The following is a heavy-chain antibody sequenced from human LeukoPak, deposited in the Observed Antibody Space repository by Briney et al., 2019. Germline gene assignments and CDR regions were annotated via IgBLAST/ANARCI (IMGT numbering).Heavy chain of an antibody. J-gene: IGHJ6*02. CDR3: ARERRDSSSWYYYYYGMDV. V-gene: IGHV3-21*01. CDR1: GVTFSSYS. D-gene: IGHD6-13*01. CDR2: ISSSSSYI. Sequence: GGSLRLSCAASGVTFSSYSMNWVRQAPGKGLEWVSSISSSSSYIYYADSVKGRFTISRDNAKNSLYLQMNSLRAEDTAVYYCARERRDSSSWYYYYYGMDVWGQGTTVTVSS.